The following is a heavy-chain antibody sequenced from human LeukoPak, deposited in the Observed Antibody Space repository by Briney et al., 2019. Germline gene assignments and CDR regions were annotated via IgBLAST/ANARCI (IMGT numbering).Heavy chain of an antibody. CDR3: ASAESQQPFDY. D-gene: IGHD6-13*01. CDR1: GGSISSGGYY. CDR2: IYYSGST. Sequence: PSETLSLTCTVSGGSISSGGYYWSWIRQHPGKGLEWIGYIYYSGSTYYNPSLKSRATISVHTSKNQYSLKLSSVTAADTAVYYCASAESQQPFDYWGQGTLVTVSS. V-gene: IGHV4-31*02. J-gene: IGHJ4*02.